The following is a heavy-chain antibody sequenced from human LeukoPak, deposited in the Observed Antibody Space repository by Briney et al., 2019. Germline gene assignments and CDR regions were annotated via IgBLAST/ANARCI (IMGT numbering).Heavy chain of an antibody. D-gene: IGHD3-16*02. CDR3: ARESYLIGWYFDL. Sequence: PSETLSLTCSISGGSISNYYWSWIRQPPGEGLEWIGYIYAGGATNSNPSLKSRVTISVDKSKNQFSLKLSSVTAADTAVYYCARESYLIGWYFDLWGRGTLVTVSS. V-gene: IGHV4-59*12. J-gene: IGHJ2*01. CDR1: GGSISNYY. CDR2: IYAGGAT.